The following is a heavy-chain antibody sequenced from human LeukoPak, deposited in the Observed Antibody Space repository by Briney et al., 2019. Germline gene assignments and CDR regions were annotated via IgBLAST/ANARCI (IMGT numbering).Heavy chain of an antibody. V-gene: IGHV1-2*02. CDR3: ARGFYDSRGYYFLFDY. J-gene: IGHJ4*02. Sequence: ASVKVSCTASGYTFTEHYMHWVRQPPGQGLEWMRWINPNSGGTNYAQKFQGRVTMTRDTSISTAYMELSRLRSDDTAVYYCARGFYDSRGYYFLFDYWGQGSLVTVSS. CDR2: INPNSGGT. CDR1: GYTFTEHY. D-gene: IGHD3-22*01.